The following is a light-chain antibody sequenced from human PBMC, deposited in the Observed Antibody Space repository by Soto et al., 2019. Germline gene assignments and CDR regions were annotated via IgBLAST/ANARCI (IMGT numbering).Light chain of an antibody. J-gene: IGKJ4*02. CDR2: DAS. Sequence: EIVLTQSPATLSLSPGERATLSCRASQSVTRYLAWYQQKPGQAPRLLIYDASNRATGIPARFSGSGSVTDFTLTISSLEPEDFAVYYCQQRYNWLTFGGGTKVEIK. V-gene: IGKV3-11*01. CDR3: QQRYNWLT. CDR1: QSVTRY.